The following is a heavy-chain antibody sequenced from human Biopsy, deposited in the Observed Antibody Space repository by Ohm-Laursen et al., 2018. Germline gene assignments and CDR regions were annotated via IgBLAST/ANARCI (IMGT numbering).Heavy chain of an antibody. CDR3: AADINVWNVNY. J-gene: IGHJ4*02. CDR1: GYTLNELS. V-gene: IGHV1-24*01. Sequence: GSSVKVSCKISGYTLNELSMHWVRQVPGKGLEWMGGFAPENGKTVYAQNFRARVSLTEDASTDTAYMELRSLRSEDTAVYYCAADINVWNVNYWGQGTQVTVSS. D-gene: IGHD1-1*01. CDR2: FAPENGKT.